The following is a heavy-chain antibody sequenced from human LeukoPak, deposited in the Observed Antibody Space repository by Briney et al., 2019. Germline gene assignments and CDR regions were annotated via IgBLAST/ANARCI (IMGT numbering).Heavy chain of an antibody. V-gene: IGHV3-30-3*01. J-gene: IGHJ1*01. CDR2: ISYDGSNK. D-gene: IGHD3-22*01. Sequence: GGSLRLSCAASGSTFSSYAMHWVRQAPGKGLEWVAVISYDGSNKYYADSVKGRFTISRDNSKNTLYLQMNSLRAEDTAVYYCARDHGEYYYDSSFQHWGQGTLVTVSS. CDR1: GSTFSSYA. CDR3: ARDHGEYYYDSSFQH.